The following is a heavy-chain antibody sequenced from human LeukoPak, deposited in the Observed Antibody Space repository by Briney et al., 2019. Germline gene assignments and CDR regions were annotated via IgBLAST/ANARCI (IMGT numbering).Heavy chain of an antibody. CDR2: NNPNSGGT. CDR1: GYTFTGYY. Sequence: VSVKVSCKASGYTFTGYYMHWVRQAPGQGLEWMGWNNPNSGGTNYAQKFQGRVTMTRDTSISTAYMELSRLRSDDTAVYYCAREGGLGYYDSSGYCDYWGQGTLVTVSS. J-gene: IGHJ4*02. CDR3: AREGGLGYYDSSGYCDY. D-gene: IGHD3-22*01. V-gene: IGHV1-2*02.